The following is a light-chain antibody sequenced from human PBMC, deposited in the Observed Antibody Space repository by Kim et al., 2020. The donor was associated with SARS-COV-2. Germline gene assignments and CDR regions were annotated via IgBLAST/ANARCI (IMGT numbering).Light chain of an antibody. V-gene: IGKV1-5*01. Sequence: DIQMTQSPSTLSASVGDRVTITCRASESIGRLLAWYQQKPGKAPRFLLYDASTLESGVPSRFSGSGSGTEFSLTISSLQPEDFATYYCHHYDSYPLTFGAGTTVDIK. CDR3: HHYDSYPLT. J-gene: IGKJ4*01. CDR2: DAS. CDR1: ESIGRL.